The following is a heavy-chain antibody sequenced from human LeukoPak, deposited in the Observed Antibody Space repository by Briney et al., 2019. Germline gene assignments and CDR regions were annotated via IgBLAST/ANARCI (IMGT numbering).Heavy chain of an antibody. CDR3: ATEVIPPSLKYDILTGLVGVG. Sequence: ASVKVSCKASGCTFTGYYMHWVRQAPGQGLEWMGWINPKSGGTNYAQKFQGRVTMTRDTSISTAYMELSSLRSEDTAVYYCATEVIPPSLKYDILTGLVGVGWGQGTLVTVSS. CDR1: GCTFTGYY. V-gene: IGHV1-2*02. D-gene: IGHD3-9*01. J-gene: IGHJ4*02. CDR2: INPKSGGT.